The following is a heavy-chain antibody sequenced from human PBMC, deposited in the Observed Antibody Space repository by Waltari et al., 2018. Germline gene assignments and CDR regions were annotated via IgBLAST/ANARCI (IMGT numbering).Heavy chain of an antibody. V-gene: IGHV4-38-2*02. Sequence: QVQLQESGPGLVKPSETLSLTCTVSGYSISSGYYWGWIRQPPGKGLEWIGSIYHSGRTYYNPSLKSRVTISVDTSKNQFSLKLSSVTAADTAVYYCARGVVVVVAARNNWFDPWGQGTLVTVSS. D-gene: IGHD2-15*01. CDR2: IYHSGRT. CDR3: ARGVVVVVAARNNWFDP. J-gene: IGHJ5*02. CDR1: GYSISSGYY.